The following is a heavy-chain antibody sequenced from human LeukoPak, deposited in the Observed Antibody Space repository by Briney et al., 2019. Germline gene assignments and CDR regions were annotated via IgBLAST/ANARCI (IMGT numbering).Heavy chain of an antibody. CDR2: IYYSGST. CDR3: ARGITMIVVVMSYYMDV. V-gene: IGHV4-59*01. CDR1: GGSISSYY. J-gene: IGHJ6*03. D-gene: IGHD3-22*01. Sequence: PSETLSLTCTVSGGSISSYYWSWIRQPPGKGLEWIGYIYYSGSTNYNPSLKSRVTISVDTSKNQFSLKLSSVTAADTAVYYCARGITMIVVVMSYYMDVWGKGAMVTVSS.